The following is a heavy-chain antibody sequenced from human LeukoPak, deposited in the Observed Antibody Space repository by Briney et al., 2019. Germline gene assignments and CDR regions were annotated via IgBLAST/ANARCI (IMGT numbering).Heavy chain of an antibody. J-gene: IGHJ3*02. CDR2: IDYSGST. D-gene: IGHD2-2*01. V-gene: IGHV4-39*01. CDR1: GGSISSSSYY. CDR3: EGGIVVVPAAIPDAFDI. Sequence: ASETLSLTCTVSGGSISSSSYYWGWIRQPRGKGLEGIVSIDYSGSTYYNPSLKSRVTISVDTSKNQFSLKLSSVTAADTAVYYCEGGIVVVPAAIPDAFDIWGQGTMVTVSS.